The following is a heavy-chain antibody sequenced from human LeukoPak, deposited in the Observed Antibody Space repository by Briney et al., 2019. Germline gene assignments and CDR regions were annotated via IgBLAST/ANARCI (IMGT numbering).Heavy chain of an antibody. CDR2: INHSGST. CDR1: GGSFSGYY. CDR3: ARGRHSSSWYWWFDP. Sequence: SETLSLTCAVYGGSFSGYYWSWIRQPPGKGLEWIGEINHSGSTNYNPSLKSRVTISVDTSKNQFSPKLSSVTAADTAVYYCARGRHSSSWYWWFDPWGQGTLVTVSS. J-gene: IGHJ5*02. V-gene: IGHV4-34*01. D-gene: IGHD6-13*01.